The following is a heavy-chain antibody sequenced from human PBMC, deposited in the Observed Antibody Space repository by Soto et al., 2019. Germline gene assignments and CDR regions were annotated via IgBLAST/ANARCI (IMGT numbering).Heavy chain of an antibody. J-gene: IGHJ3*02. Sequence: GESLKISCKGSGYSFTSYWIGWVRQMPGKGLEWMGIIYPGDSDTRYGPSFQGQVTISADKSISTAYLQWSSLKASDTAMYYCARQLDSSGYYWAIWGQGTMVTVSS. CDR1: GYSFTSYW. V-gene: IGHV5-51*01. D-gene: IGHD3-22*01. CDR2: IYPGDSDT. CDR3: ARQLDSSGYYWAI.